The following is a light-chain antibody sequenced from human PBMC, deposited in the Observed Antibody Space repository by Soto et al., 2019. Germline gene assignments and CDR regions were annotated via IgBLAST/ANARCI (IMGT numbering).Light chain of an antibody. CDR1: QSLLHSNGYNY. J-gene: IGKJ1*01. CDR2: LGS. V-gene: IGKV2-28*01. Sequence: DIVMTQSPLSLPVTPGEPASISCRSSQSLLHSNGYNYLDWYLQRPGQSPQLLIYLGSNRASGVPDGFSGSGSGTDFTLKISRVEAEDVGVYCCMPALHTPWTFCQGTQVEIK. CDR3: MPALHTPWT.